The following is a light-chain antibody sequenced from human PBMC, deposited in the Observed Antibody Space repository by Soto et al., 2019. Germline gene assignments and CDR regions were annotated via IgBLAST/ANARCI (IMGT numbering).Light chain of an antibody. CDR2: GAS. CDR1: QSVSSN. J-gene: IGKJ1*01. V-gene: IGKV3-15*01. CDR3: QQYYNWPPIT. Sequence: EIVMTQSPATLSVSPGERATLSCRASQSVSSNLAWFQQIPGQSPRLLIYGASTRATNIPARFSGSGSGTEFTLTISSLQSEDFAVYYCQQYYNWPPITFGQGTKVDIK.